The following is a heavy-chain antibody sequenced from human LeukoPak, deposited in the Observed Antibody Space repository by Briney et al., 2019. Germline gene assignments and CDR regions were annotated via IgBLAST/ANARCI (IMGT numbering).Heavy chain of an antibody. CDR3: ARGKQFTWFGELPDY. CDR1: GYTFTGYY. Sequence: ASVKVSCMASGYTFTGYYMRWVRQAPGQALEWMGWINPNSGGTNYAQKFRGRVTMTRDTSISTAYMELSRLRSDDTAVYYCARGKQFTWFGELPDYWGQGTLVTVSS. V-gene: IGHV1-2*02. CDR2: INPNSGGT. J-gene: IGHJ4*02. D-gene: IGHD3-10*01.